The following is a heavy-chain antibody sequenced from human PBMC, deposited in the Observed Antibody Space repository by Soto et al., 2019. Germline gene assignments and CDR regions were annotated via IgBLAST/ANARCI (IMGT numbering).Heavy chain of an antibody. CDR2: IIPIFGTA. J-gene: IGHJ6*02. D-gene: IGHD4-17*01. CDR3: ARAQPYGDYPPYFYGMDV. CDR1: GGTFSSYA. V-gene: IGHV1-69*13. Sequence: ASVKVSCKASGGTFSSYAISWVRQAPGQGLEWMGGIIPIFGTANYAQKFQGRVTITADESTSTAYMELSSLRSEDTAVYYCARAQPYGDYPPYFYGMDVWGQGTTVTVSS.